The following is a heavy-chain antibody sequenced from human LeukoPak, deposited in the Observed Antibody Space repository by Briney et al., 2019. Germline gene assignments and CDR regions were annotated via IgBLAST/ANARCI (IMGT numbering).Heavy chain of an antibody. J-gene: IGHJ3*02. V-gene: IGHV1-69*05. D-gene: IGHD4-17*01. CDR2: IIPIFGTA. CDR3: ARALTTVTTTTGDAFDI. Sequence: ASVKVSCKASGGTFSSYAISWVRQAPGQGLEWMGGIIPIFGTANYAQKFQGRVTITTDESTSTAYMELSSLRSEDTAVYYCARALTTVTTTTGDAFDIWGQGTMVTVSS. CDR1: GGTFSSYA.